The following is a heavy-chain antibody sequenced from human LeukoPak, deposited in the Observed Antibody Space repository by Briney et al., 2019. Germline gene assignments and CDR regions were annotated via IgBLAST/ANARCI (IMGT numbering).Heavy chain of an antibody. CDR1: GFTFSSYA. Sequence: GGSLRLSCAASGFTFSSYAMSWVRQAPGKGLEWVSAISGSGGSTYYADSVKGRFTISRDNSKNTLYLQMNSLGAEDTAVYYCANSYTSSSRTPFDCWGQGTLVTVSS. J-gene: IGHJ4*02. CDR3: ANSYTSSSRTPFDC. V-gene: IGHV3-23*01. D-gene: IGHD6-6*01. CDR2: ISGSGGST.